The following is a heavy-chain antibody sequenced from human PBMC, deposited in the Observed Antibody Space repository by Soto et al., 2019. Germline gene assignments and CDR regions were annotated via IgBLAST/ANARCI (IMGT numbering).Heavy chain of an antibody. CDR1: GFTFSSYA. J-gene: IGHJ4*02. D-gene: IGHD3-10*01. CDR2: ISYDGSNK. CDR3: ASSGMVRGVIITKVPTSDY. Sequence: PGGSLRLSCAASGFTFSSYAMHWVRQAPGKGLEWVAVISYDGSNKYYADSVKGRFTISRDNSKNTLYLQMNSLRAEDTAVYYCASSGMVRGVIITKVPTSDYWGQGPLVTAPQ. V-gene: IGHV3-30-3*01.